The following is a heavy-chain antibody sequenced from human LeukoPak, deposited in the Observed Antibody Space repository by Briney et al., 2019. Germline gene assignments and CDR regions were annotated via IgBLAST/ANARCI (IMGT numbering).Heavy chain of an antibody. V-gene: IGHV4-59*08. D-gene: IGHD2-8*02. CDR3: AGHHPRNTVDF. CDR1: GGSISSYY. Sequence: SETLSLTCTVSGGSISSYYWSWIRQPPGKGLEWIAYISDIGSINYNPSLKSRVTISLDTSKNQFSPKLSSVTAADTAVYYCAGHHPRNTVDFWGQGTLVTVSS. CDR2: ISDIGSI. J-gene: IGHJ4*02.